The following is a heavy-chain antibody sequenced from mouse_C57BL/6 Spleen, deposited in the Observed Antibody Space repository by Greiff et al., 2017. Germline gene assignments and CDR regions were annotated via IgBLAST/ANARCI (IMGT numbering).Heavy chain of an antibody. Sequence: QVQLQQPGAELVRPGSSVKLSCKASGYTFTSYWMDWVKQRPGQGLEWIGNIYPSDSETHYNQKFKDKATLTVDKSSSTAYMQLSSLTSEDSAVYYCATLVYYYGSSLAYWGQGTLVTVSA. D-gene: IGHD1-1*01. CDR3: ATLVYYYGSSLAY. J-gene: IGHJ3*01. CDR2: IYPSDSET. CDR1: GYTFTSYW. V-gene: IGHV1-61*01.